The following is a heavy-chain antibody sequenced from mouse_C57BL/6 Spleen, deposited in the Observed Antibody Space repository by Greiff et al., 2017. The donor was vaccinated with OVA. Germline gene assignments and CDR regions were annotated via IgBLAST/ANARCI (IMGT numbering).Heavy chain of an antibody. CDR2: ISSGSSTI. CDR3: ARGGSIYYDYDWFAY. V-gene: IGHV5-17*01. CDR1: GFTFSDYG. D-gene: IGHD2-4*01. J-gene: IGHJ3*01. Sequence: EVQGVESGGGLVKPGGSLKLSCAASGFTFSDYGMHWVRQAPEKGLEWVAYISSGSSTIYYADTVKGRFTISRDNAKNTLFLQMTSLRSEDTAMYYCARGGSIYYDYDWFAYWGQGTLVTVSA.